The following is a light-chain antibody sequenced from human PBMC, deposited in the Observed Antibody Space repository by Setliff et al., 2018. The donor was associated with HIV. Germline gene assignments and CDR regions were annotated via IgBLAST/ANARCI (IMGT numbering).Light chain of an antibody. CDR1: SSDVGSYNL. V-gene: IGLV2-23*02. CDR2: EVT. CDR3: CSYAGSSTYV. Sequence: VLTQPASVSGSPGQSITISCTGTSSDVGSYNLVSWYQQHPGKAPKLMIYEVTKRPSGVSNRFSGSKSGNTASLTISGLQAEDEADYYCCSYAGSSTYVFGTGTKGTVL. J-gene: IGLJ1*01.